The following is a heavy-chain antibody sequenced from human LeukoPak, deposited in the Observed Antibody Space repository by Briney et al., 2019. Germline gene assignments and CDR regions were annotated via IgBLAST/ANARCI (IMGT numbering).Heavy chain of an antibody. CDR3: AGQSIAAAGSAFDP. D-gene: IGHD6-13*01. J-gene: IGHJ5*02. Sequence: GGSLRLSCAASGFTFSTYAMSWVRQAPGKGLEWVSAISVRGGSTYYADSVKGRFTISRDNSKNTVSLQMNSLRAEDTAVYYCAGQSIAAAGSAFDPWGQGTLVTVSS. V-gene: IGHV3-23*01. CDR1: GFTFSTYA. CDR2: ISVRGGST.